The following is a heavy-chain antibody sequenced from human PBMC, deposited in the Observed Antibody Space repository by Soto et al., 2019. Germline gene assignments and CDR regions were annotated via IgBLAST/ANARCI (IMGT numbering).Heavy chain of an antibody. CDR2: INPSGGTT. J-gene: IGHJ4*02. V-gene: IGHV1-46*03. CDR1: GYTFTNYY. D-gene: IGHD1-26*01. Sequence: QVQLVQSGAEVKKPGASVKVSCKASGYTFTNYYMHWVRQAPGQGLEWMGLINPSGGTTSYAQKFQDGVRMTRDTSTSTVYMELRSLRSEDTAVYYCAREPHSGSLGADYWGPGTLVTVSS. CDR3: AREPHSGSLGADY.